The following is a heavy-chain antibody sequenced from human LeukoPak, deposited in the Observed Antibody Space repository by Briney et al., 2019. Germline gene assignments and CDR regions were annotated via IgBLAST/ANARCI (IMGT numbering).Heavy chain of an antibody. CDR1: GFTFSSYW. Sequence: PGGSLRLSCAASGFTFSSYWMSWVRQAPGKGLEWVANIKQDGSEKYCVDSVKGRFTISRDNAKNSLYLQLNGLRAEDTAVYYCAREGITAAADHWGQGTLVTVSS. CDR2: IKQDGSEK. J-gene: IGHJ4*02. D-gene: IGHD6-13*01. CDR3: AREGITAAADH. V-gene: IGHV3-7*01.